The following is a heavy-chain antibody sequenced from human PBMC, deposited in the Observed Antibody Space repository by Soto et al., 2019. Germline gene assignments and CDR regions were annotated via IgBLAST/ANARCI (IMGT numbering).Heavy chain of an antibody. CDR3: ARLPKGSTVTS. CDR1: GFTFSDYS. CDR2: ITSDGGVT. Sequence: PGGSLRLSCAASGFTFSDYSMNWVRQAPGKGLEWVSYITSDGGVTYYADSVKGRFSVSRDNDKKPLFLQMNSLRDEDTAVYYCARLPKGSTVTSWGQGTLVTVSS. V-gene: IGHV3-48*02. J-gene: IGHJ4*02. D-gene: IGHD4-17*01.